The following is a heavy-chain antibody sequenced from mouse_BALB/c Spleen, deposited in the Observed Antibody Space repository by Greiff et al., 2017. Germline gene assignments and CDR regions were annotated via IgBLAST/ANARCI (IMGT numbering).Heavy chain of an antibody. V-gene: IGHV1S81*02. J-gene: IGHJ2*01. D-gene: IGHD1-1*01. Sequence: QVQLQQPGAELVKPGASVKLSCKASGYTFTSYWMHWVKQRPGQGLEWIGEINPSNGRTNYNEKFKSKATLTVDKSSSTAYMQLSSLTSEDSAVYYCARSLKVVAHLDYWGQGTTLTVSS. CDR2: INPSNGRT. CDR3: ARSLKVVAHLDY. CDR1: GYTFTSYW.